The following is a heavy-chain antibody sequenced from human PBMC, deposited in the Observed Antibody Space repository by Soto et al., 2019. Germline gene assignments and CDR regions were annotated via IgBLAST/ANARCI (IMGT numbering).Heavy chain of an antibody. J-gene: IGHJ3*02. CDR3: ASLFGALDAFDI. CDR2: IYHSGST. CDR1: GGSISSGGYS. V-gene: IGHV4-30-2*01. D-gene: IGHD3-3*01. Sequence: QLQLQESGSGLVKPSQTLSLTCAVSGGSISSGGYSWSWIRQPPGKGLEGIGYIYHSGSTYSNPSLKRRVTISVDRSKNQFSLKLSSVTAADTAVYYCASLFGALDAFDIWGQGTMVTVSS.